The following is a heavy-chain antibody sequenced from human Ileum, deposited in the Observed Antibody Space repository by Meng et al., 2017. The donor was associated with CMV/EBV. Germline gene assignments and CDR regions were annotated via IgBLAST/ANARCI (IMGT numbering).Heavy chain of an antibody. CDR3: ARENFRGAGWNYADY. J-gene: IGHJ4*02. D-gene: IGHD1-7*01. Sequence: SETLSLTCGISGDSVSNNSAAWNWIRQSPSRGLEWLGRTYYRSKWYNDYAISVKSRITISPDTSKNQFSLQLRSVTPEDTALYYCARENFRGAGWNYADYWGQGTLVTVSS. CDR2: TYYRSKWYN. V-gene: IGHV6-1*01. CDR1: GDSVSNNSAA.